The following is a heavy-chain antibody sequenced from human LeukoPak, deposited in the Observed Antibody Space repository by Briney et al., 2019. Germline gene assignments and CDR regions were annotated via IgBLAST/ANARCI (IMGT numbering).Heavy chain of an antibody. CDR3: VSGNDPDYVWGTYRLDAFDI. V-gene: IGHV3-21*01. CDR1: GYTFSDYS. Sequence: GGSLRLSCVASGYTFSDYSLNWVRQVPGKGLEWVSSISSSGTYIYYADSVRGRFTISRDNAKNSLFLQMNRLRTEDTALYYCVSGNDPDYVWGTYRLDAFDIWGEGTMVIVSS. CDR2: ISSSGTYI. J-gene: IGHJ3*02. D-gene: IGHD3-16*02.